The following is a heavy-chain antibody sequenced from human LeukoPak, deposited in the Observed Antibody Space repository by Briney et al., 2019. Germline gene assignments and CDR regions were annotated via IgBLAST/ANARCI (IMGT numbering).Heavy chain of an antibody. CDR2: ISGSGGST. V-gene: IGHV3-23*01. D-gene: IGHD2-15*01. CDR3: AKDRVGVFDY. J-gene: IGHJ4*02. Sequence: GGSLRLSCAASGFTFSDASMSWVRQAPGKGLEWVSAISGSGGSTYYADSVKGWFTISRDSSKNTLYLQMNSLRAEDTAVYYCAKDRVGVFDYWGQGTLVTVSS. CDR1: GFTFSDAS.